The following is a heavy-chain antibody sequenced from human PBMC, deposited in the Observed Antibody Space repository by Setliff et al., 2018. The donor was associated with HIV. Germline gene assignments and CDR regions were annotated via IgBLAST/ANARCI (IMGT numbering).Heavy chain of an antibody. V-gene: IGHV3-20*04. CDR1: GFNFGDLA. CDR3: AREDTLVATNVGYYYYMDV. D-gene: IGHD5-12*01. Sequence: PGGSLRLSCAPSGFNFGDLAMSWVRQAPGKGLQWVAGISWNGGRIFYADSVKGRFTISRDNAKNSLYLQMNSLRAEDTAVYYCAREDTLVATNVGYYYYMDVWGKGTTVTVSS. CDR2: ISWNGGRI. J-gene: IGHJ6*03.